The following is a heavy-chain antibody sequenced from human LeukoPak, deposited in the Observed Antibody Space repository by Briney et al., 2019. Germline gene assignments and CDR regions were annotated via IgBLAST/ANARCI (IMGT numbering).Heavy chain of an antibody. D-gene: IGHD2-2*01. CDR2: ISYDGSNK. V-gene: IGHV3-30-3*01. Sequence: PGGSLRLSCAASGFTFSSYAMHWVRQAPGKGLEWVAVISYDGSNKYYADSVKGRFTISRDNSKNTLYLQMNSLRAEDTAVYYCARDEVYCSSTSCRRYYYYGMDVWGQGTTVTVSS. J-gene: IGHJ6*02. CDR3: ARDEVYCSSTSCRRYYYYGMDV. CDR1: GFTFSSYA.